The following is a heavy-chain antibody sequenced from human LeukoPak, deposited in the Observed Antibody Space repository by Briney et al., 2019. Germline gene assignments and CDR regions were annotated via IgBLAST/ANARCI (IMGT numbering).Heavy chain of an antibody. D-gene: IGHD1-7*01. Sequence: GGSLRLSCATSGFTFSSSWMHWVRQGPGKGLVWVARMNADGRTINYADSVKGRFTISRDNAKNTLYLQMNSLRTEDAAVYYCARAGNYYFDLWGRGTQVTVSS. CDR1: GFTFSSSW. J-gene: IGHJ2*01. V-gene: IGHV3-74*01. CDR2: MNADGRTI. CDR3: ARAGNYYFDL.